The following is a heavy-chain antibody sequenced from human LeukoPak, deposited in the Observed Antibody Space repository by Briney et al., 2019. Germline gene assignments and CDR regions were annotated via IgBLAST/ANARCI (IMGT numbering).Heavy chain of an antibody. J-gene: IGHJ4*02. CDR2: IKQDGSEK. V-gene: IGHV3-7*01. CDR1: GFTFSSYW. Sequence: GGSLRLSCAASGFTFSSYWMSWVRQAPGKGLEWVANIKQDGSEKYYVDSVKGRFTISRDNAKNSLFLQMNSLRVEDTAVYYCATYYCTRTTCSSLDYWGQGTLVTVSS. CDR3: ATYYCTRTTCSSLDY. D-gene: IGHD2/OR15-2a*01.